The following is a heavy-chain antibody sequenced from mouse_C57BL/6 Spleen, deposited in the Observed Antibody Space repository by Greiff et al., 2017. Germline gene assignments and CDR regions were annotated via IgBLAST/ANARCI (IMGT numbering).Heavy chain of an antibody. CDR1: GFTFSDYY. V-gene: IGHV5-12*01. Sequence: EVKVVESGGGLVQPGGSLKLSCAASGFTFSDYYMYWVRQTPEKRLEWVAYISNGGGSTYYPDTVKGRFTISRDNAKNTLYLQMSRLKSEDTAMYYCARGGYDYDYAMDYWGQGTSVTVSS. D-gene: IGHD2-4*01. J-gene: IGHJ4*01. CDR2: ISNGGGST. CDR3: ARGGYDYDYAMDY.